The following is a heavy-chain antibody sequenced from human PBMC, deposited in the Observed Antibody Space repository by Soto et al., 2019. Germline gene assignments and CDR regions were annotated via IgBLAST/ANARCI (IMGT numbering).Heavy chain of an antibody. V-gene: IGHV4-59*01. D-gene: IGHD5-12*01. J-gene: IGHJ5*02. CDR1: GGSISSYY. CDR3: ARADATPDWFDP. CDR2: IYYSGST. Sequence: NPSETLSLTCTVSGGSISSYYWSWIRQPPGKGLEWIGYIYYSGSTNYNPSLKSRVTISVDTSKNQFSLKLSSVTAADTAVYYCARADATPDWFDPWGQGTLVTVSS.